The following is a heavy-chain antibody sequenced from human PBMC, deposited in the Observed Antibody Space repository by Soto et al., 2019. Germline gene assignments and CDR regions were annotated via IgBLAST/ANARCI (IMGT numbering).Heavy chain of an antibody. Sequence: TLSLTCTVSGGSISSGDYYWSWIRQPPGKGLEWIGYIYYSGSTYYNPSLKSQVTISVDTSKNQFSLKLSSVTAADTAVYYCARSVVVPDYAMDVWGQGTTVTVS. D-gene: IGHD2-2*01. CDR2: IYYSGST. V-gene: IGHV4-30-4*01. CDR3: ARSVVVPDYAMDV. J-gene: IGHJ6*02. CDR1: GGSISSGDYY.